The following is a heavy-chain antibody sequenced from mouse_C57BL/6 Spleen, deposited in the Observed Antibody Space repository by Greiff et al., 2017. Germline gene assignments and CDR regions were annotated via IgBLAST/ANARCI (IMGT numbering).Heavy chain of an antibody. J-gene: IGHJ3*01. D-gene: IGHD2-4*01. CDR2: IYPRSGNT. V-gene: IGHV1-81*01. CDR3: ARPGDDYDWFAY. CDR1: GYTFTSYG. Sequence: QVQLQQSGAELARPGASVKLSCKASGYTFTSYGISWVKQRTGQGLEWIGEIYPRSGNTYYNEKFKGKATLTADKSSSTAYMELRSLTSEDSAVYFCARPGDDYDWFAYWGQGTLVTVSA.